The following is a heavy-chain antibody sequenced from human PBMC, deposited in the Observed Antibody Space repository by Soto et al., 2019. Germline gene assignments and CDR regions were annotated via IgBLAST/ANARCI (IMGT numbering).Heavy chain of an antibody. CDR3: ARGDYYDSSGYRYYYYYGMDV. V-gene: IGHV4-31*03. CDR1: GGSISSGGYY. Sequence: SETLSLTCTVSGGSISSGGYYWSWIRQHPGKDLEWIGYIYYSGSTYYNPSLKSRVTISVDTSKNQFSLKLSSVTAADTAVYYCARGDYYDSSGYRYYYYYGMDVWGQGTTVTVSS. J-gene: IGHJ6*02. D-gene: IGHD3-22*01. CDR2: IYYSGST.